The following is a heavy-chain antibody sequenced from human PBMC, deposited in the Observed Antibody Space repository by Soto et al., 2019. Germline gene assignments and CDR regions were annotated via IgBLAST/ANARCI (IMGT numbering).Heavy chain of an antibody. D-gene: IGHD3-9*01. CDR2: ITSDESST. J-gene: IGHJ4*02. V-gene: IGHV3-74*01. CDR1: GFTFSSFW. Sequence: GGSLRLSCAASGFTFSSFWMHWVRQAPGKGLVWVSRITSDESSTSYADSVKGRFSISRDNAKNTLYLQMNSLRAEDTAVYYCARVGAYDILTAYAPPDYWGQGTLVTVS. CDR3: ARVGAYDILTAYAPPDY.